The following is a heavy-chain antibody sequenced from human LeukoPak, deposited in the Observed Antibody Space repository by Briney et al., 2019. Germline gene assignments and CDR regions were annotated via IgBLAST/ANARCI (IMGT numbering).Heavy chain of an antibody. J-gene: IGHJ6*03. V-gene: IGHV3-74*01. D-gene: IGHD3-10*01. CDR1: GFTFTRHW. CDR3: AREAYGPDYYMDV. CDR2: MNDDGSST. Sequence: GGSLRLSCVVSGFTFTRHWMHWVRQAPGKGLVWVSRMNDDGSSTSYAEALKGRFTISRDNAKNTLYLHLSNLRAEDTAVYYRAREAYGPDYYMDVWGKGTTVTISS.